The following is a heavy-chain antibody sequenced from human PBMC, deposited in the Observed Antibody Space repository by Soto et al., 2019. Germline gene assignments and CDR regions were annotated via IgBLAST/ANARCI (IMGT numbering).Heavy chain of an antibody. J-gene: IGHJ5*02. V-gene: IGHV4-4*02. Sequence: QVQLQESGPGLVKPSGTLSLTCAVSGGSISSNNWWSWVRQPPGKGLEWSGELFHSGSTNYNPSLKSRVSLSVDKSKNQFSLNLNSVTAADTAVYYCARSYCRGGNCYSVSGWFDPWGQGTLVTVSS. CDR3: ARSYCRGGNCYSVSGWFDP. CDR2: LFHSGST. CDR1: GGSISSNNW. D-gene: IGHD2-15*01.